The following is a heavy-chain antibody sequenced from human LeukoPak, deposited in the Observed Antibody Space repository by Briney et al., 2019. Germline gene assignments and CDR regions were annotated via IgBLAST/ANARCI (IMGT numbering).Heavy chain of an antibody. CDR2: ISWNSGSI. D-gene: IGHD2-2*01. CDR3: AKWGAVVVPAALDY. J-gene: IGHJ4*02. Sequence: GGSLRLSCAASGFTFDDYALHWVRQAPGKGLEWVSGISWNSGSIGYADSVKGRFTISRDNAKNSLYLQMNSLRAEDTALYYCAKWGAVVVPAALDYWGQGTLVTVSS. V-gene: IGHV3-9*01. CDR1: GFTFDDYA.